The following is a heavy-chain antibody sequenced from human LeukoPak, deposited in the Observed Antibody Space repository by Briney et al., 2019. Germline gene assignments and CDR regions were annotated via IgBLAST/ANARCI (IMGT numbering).Heavy chain of an antibody. CDR2: IYSGGTT. V-gene: IGHV3-53*04. CDR1: GFTVGAYY. CDR3: TREGSSYIGWYFDL. Sequence: GGSLRLSCEASGFTVGAYYMSWVRQAPGKGLEWVATIYSGGTTYYADSVKGRFTVSRHISKNMVYLQMNILRIEDTAVYYCTREGSSYIGWYFDLWGRGSLVTVSS. D-gene: IGHD4-4*01. J-gene: IGHJ2*01.